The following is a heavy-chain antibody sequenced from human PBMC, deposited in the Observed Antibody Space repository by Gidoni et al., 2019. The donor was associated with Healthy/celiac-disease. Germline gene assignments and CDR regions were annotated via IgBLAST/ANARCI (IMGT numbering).Heavy chain of an antibody. CDR1: GGSLSSSSYY. CDR2: IYYSGST. V-gene: IGHV4-39*07. CDR3: ARDQDRGGWFDP. D-gene: IGHD2-15*01. Sequence: QLQLQESGPGLVKPSETLSLTCTVSGGSLSSSSYYWGWIRQPPGKGLEWIGSIYYSGSTYYNPSLKSRVTISVDTSKNQFSLKLSSVTAADTAVYYCARDQDRGGWFDPWGQGTLVTVSS. J-gene: IGHJ5*02.